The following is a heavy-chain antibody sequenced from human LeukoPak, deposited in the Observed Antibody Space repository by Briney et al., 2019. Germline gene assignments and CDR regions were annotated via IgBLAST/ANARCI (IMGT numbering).Heavy chain of an antibody. CDR2: INSDGSTT. J-gene: IGHJ4*02. Sequence: GGSLRLSCAASGFTLSRFWMHWVRQAPGKGLEWVSRINSDGSTTSYADSVKGRFTISRDNAKNTLYLQMNSLGAEDTAVYYCARKDYDSSGYFNLDYWGQGTLVTVSS. D-gene: IGHD3-22*01. CDR1: GFTLSRFW. CDR3: ARKDYDSSGYFNLDY. V-gene: IGHV3-74*01.